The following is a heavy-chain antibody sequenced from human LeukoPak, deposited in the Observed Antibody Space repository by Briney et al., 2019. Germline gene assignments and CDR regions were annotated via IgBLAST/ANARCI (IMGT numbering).Heavy chain of an antibody. CDR1: GDSVSSNSGT. V-gene: IGHV6-1*01. CDR2: TYHRSKWYN. Sequence: SQTLSLTCAISGDSVSSNSGTWNWIRQSPSRGLEWLGRTYHRSKWYNDYAVSVQSRITINPDTSKNHFSLQLSSVTPEDTAVYFCARGKSKRLDVWGQGTTVTVSS. J-gene: IGHJ6*02. CDR3: ARGKSKRLDV. D-gene: IGHD5/OR15-5a*01.